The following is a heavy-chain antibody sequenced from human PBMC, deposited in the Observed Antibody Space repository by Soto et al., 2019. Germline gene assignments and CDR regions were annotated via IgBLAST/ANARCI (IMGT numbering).Heavy chain of an antibody. CDR2: ISHDGSEK. V-gene: IGHV3-30-3*01. CDR1: RFTFSSYA. D-gene: IGHD6-13*01. Sequence: GGSLRLSCAAARFTFSSYAMDWVRQAPGKGLEWVAVISHDGSEKYYGDSVKGRFTISRDNPKNTVYLQMNSLRPEDTAVYYCARAAAYFYHYYYAMDVWGQGTAVTV. J-gene: IGHJ6*02. CDR3: ARAAAYFYHYYYAMDV.